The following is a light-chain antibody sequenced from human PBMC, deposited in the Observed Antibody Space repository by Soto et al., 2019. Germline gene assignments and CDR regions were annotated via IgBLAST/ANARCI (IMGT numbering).Light chain of an antibody. CDR3: MQTIQLSYT. Sequence: DIVMTQNPLSLSVTPGQPASISCKSNQTLLHSAGKTYLYWFLQKAGQPPHLLMYEVSNRFSGVPEKVNGRGSGTNFQLKISRVGAQDVGGYYCMQTIQLSYTFGQGTNLEIK. CDR1: QTLLHSAGKTY. J-gene: IGKJ2*01. V-gene: IGKV2D-29*01. CDR2: EVS.